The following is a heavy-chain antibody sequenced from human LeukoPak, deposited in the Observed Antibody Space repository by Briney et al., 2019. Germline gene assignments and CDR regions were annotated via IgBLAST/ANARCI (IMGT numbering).Heavy chain of an antibody. CDR3: AKGTPNTGWFDP. J-gene: IGHJ5*02. CDR2: INPSGDGT. Sequence: ASVKVSCKASGHTFTTYYVHLVRQAPGQGLERMGVINPSGDGTNYPQRFQGRVTLTRDTSTSTVYMELSSLRSEDTAIYYCAKGTPNTGWFDPWGQGTLVTVSS. V-gene: IGHV1-46*01. D-gene: IGHD1-14*01. CDR1: GHTFTTYY.